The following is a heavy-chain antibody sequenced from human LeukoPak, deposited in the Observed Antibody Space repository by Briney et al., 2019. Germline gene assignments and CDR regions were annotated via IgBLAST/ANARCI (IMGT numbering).Heavy chain of an antibody. D-gene: IGHD6-19*01. V-gene: IGHV4-59*01. CDR1: GGSINPYH. CDR3: ARDRPGIAVAGDAFDI. Sequence: PSETLSLTCAVSGGSINPYHWSWIRQSPGKGLEWIGYLYYSGSTNYNPSLKSRVTISVDTSKNQFSLKLRSVTAADTAVYYCARDRPGIAVAGDAFDIWGQGTMVTVSS. J-gene: IGHJ3*02. CDR2: LYYSGST.